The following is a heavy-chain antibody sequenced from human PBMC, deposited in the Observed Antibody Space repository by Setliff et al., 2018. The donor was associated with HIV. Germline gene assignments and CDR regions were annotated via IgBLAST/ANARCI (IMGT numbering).Heavy chain of an antibody. Sequence: ASVKVSCKASGYNFTNYGITWVRQAPGQGLEWMGWISADSGNTKYAQNVQGRVTMTTDTSASTAYMEVRRLRSEDTAVYYCARRAAGGSSPNDYMDVWGKGTTVTVS. CDR3: ARRAAGGSSPNDYMDV. CDR2: ISADSGNT. V-gene: IGHV1-18*04. J-gene: IGHJ6*03. D-gene: IGHD6-6*01. CDR1: GYNFTNYG.